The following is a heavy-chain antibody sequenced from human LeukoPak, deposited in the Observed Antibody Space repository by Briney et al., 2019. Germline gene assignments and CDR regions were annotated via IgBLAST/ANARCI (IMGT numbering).Heavy chain of an antibody. CDR2: IYTSGST. CDR3: ARDRYYYDSSGSNIFDY. CDR1: GGSISSGSYY. Sequence: PSETLSLTCTVSGGSISSGSYYWTWIRQPAGQGLEWIGRIYTSGSTNYNPSLGSRVTISLDTSKNQFSLTLSSLTAADTAVYYCARDRYYYDSSGSNIFDYWGQGTLVTVSS. V-gene: IGHV4-61*02. D-gene: IGHD3-22*01. J-gene: IGHJ4*02.